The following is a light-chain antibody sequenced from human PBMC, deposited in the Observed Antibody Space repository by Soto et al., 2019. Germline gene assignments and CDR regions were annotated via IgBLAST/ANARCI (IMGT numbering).Light chain of an antibody. J-gene: IGLJ3*02. CDR1: SSDVGGYNY. CDR3: SSYAGSNIGV. V-gene: IGLV2-8*01. Sequence: QSALTQPPSASGSPGQSVTISCTGTSSDVGGYNYVSWYQQHPGKAPKLMIYEVSKRPSGVPDRLSGSKSGNTASLTVSGLQAEDEADYYCSSYAGSNIGVFGGGTKLTVL. CDR2: EVS.